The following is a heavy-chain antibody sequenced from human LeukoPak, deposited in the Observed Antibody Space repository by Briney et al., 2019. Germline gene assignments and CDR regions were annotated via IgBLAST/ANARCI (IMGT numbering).Heavy chain of an antibody. D-gene: IGHD3-16*01. Sequence: GGSLRLSCAASGFTFSNAWMSWVRQAQGKGLEWVGGIKSKTDGGTTDYAAPVKGRFTISRDDSKNTLYLQMNSLKTEDTAVYYCATRGGYWGQGTLVTVSS. CDR2: IKSKTDGGTT. V-gene: IGHV3-15*01. J-gene: IGHJ4*02. CDR1: GFTFSNAW. CDR3: ATRGGY.